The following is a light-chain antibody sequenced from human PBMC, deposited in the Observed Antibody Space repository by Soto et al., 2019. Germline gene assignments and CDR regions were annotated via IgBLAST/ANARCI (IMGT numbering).Light chain of an antibody. Sequence: TGDRVTITCRSSQGISSYLAWYQQKPGKAPKLLIYAASTLQSGVPSRFSGSGSGTDFTLTISCLQSEDFATYYCQQYYSYPRDFGQGTRLEIK. J-gene: IGKJ5*01. CDR3: QQYYSYPRD. V-gene: IGKV1-8*01. CDR2: AAS. CDR1: QGISSY.